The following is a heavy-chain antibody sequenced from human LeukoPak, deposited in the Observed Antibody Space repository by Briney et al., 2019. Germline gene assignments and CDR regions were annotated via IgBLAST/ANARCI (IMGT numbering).Heavy chain of an antibody. CDR2: MNSDGSST. V-gene: IGHV3-74*01. CDR1: GFTFSSYW. J-gene: IGHJ4*02. Sequence: GRSLRLSRAASGFTFSSYWIHWVRQAPGKGLVWVSRMNSDGSSTSYADSVKARFTISRDNAKHTPCPQCDRLRAEHTAVHYCASSYGGDPSYFDYWGQGTLVTVSS. D-gene: IGHD4-23*01. CDR3: ASSYGGDPSYFDY.